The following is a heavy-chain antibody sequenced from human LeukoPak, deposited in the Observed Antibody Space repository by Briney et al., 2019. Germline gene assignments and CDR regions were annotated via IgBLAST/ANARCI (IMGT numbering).Heavy chain of an antibody. V-gene: IGHV3-33*01. CDR3: ARTYSSSWREAFDI. CDR1: GFTFSSYG. CDR2: IWYDGSNK. D-gene: IGHD6-13*01. Sequence: PGGSLRLSCAASGFTFSSYGMHWVRQAPGKGLEWVAVIWYDGSNKYYPGSVKGRFTISRDNSKHTLYLQMNSLRAEDTAVYYCARTYSSSWREAFDIWGQGTMVTVSS. J-gene: IGHJ3*02.